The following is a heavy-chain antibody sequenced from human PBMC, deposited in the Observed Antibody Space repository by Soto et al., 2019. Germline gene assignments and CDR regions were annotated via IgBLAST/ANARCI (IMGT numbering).Heavy chain of an antibody. V-gene: IGHV4-59*08. J-gene: IGHJ6*02. CDR1: GGSSSDWC. D-gene: IGHD1-26*01. CDR2: IYYSGTT. CDR3: ARQSGGYYYYGMDV. Sequence: SETLSHTCTVAGGSSSDWCWSWIRKTQGKGLEWIGYIYYSGTTNYSPSLKSRVTISVDTSKNQFSLKLSSVTAADSAIYYCARQSGGYYYYGMDVWGQGTTVTVSS.